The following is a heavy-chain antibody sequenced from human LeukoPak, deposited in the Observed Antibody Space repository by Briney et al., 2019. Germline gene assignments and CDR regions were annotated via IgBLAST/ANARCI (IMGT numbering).Heavy chain of an antibody. CDR2: IYYSGIT. V-gene: IGHV4-39*07. J-gene: IGHJ4*02. Sequence: PSETLSLTCTVSGGSISSSSYYWGWIRQPPGKGLEWIGSIYYSGITYYNPSLKSRVTISVDTSKNQFSLKLSSVTAADTAVYYCARDSTSLVSNWGQGTLVTVSS. D-gene: IGHD2-2*01. CDR3: ARDSTSLVSN. CDR1: GGSISSSSYY.